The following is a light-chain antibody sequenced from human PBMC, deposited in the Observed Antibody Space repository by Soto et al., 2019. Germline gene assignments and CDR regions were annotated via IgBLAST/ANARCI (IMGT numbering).Light chain of an antibody. CDR2: KAS. CDR3: QHYNSYSEA. CDR1: QTFSSW. Sequence: DIQMTQSPSTLSGSVGYRVTITCLASQTFSSWLAWYQQKPGKAPKLLIYKASTLKSGVPSRFSGSGSGTEFTLTISSLQPDDFATYYCQHYNSYSEAFGQGTKVDI. V-gene: IGKV1-5*03. J-gene: IGKJ1*01.